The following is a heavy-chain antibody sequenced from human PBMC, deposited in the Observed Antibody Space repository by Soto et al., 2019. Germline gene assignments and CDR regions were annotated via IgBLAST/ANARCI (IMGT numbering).Heavy chain of an antibody. Sequence: PSETLSLTCAVYGGSFSGYYWSWIRQPPGKGLEWIGEINHSGSTNYNPSLKSRVTISVDTSKNQFSLKLSSVTAADTAVYYCARKQYDYVWGSYPIPFDYWGQGTLVTVSS. CDR1: GGSFSGYY. CDR3: ARKQYDYVWGSYPIPFDY. J-gene: IGHJ4*02. V-gene: IGHV4-34*01. CDR2: INHSGST. D-gene: IGHD3-16*02.